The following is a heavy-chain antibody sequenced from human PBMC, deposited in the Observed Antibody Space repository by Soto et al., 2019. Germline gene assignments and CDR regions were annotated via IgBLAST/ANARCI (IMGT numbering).Heavy chain of an antibody. D-gene: IGHD3-16*01. J-gene: IGHJ4*02. Sequence: QAQLVQSGPEVKKPGSSVKVSCKASGDIFSSYAISWVRQAPGQGLEWLGGIIPVFGTTNYAEKFQGIVTITADESTNTAYMELSSLRSGDTAMYYCARGGSPYVWFNEFWGQGTLVTVSS. CDR3: ARGGSPYVWFNEF. CDR1: GDIFSSYA. V-gene: IGHV1-69*01. CDR2: IIPVFGTT.